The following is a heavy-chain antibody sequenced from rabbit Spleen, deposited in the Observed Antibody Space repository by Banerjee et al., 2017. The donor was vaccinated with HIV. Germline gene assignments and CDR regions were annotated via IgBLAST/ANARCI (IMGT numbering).Heavy chain of an antibody. CDR1: GVSFSGGND. CDR2: INTGDDVT. Sequence: EESGGGLVKPGASLTLTCTASGVSFSGGNDMCWVRQAPGKGLEWIGCINTGDDVTVYATWAKGRFPVSKSASTTVTLQMTSLTAADTATYFCARDAGPSFSTYGMGLWGPGTLVTVS. J-gene: IGHJ6*01. D-gene: IGHD8-1*01. CDR3: ARDAGPSFSTYGMGL. V-gene: IGHV1S40*01.